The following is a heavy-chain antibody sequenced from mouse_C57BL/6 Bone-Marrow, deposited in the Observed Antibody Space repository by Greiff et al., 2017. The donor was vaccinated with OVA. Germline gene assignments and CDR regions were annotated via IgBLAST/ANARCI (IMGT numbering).Heavy chain of an antibody. D-gene: IGHD2-9*01. Sequence: VQLQQSGPELVKPGASVKISCKASGYSFTSYYIHWVKQRPGQGLEWIGWIYPGSGNTKYNEKFKGKATLTADTSSSTAYMQLSSLTSEDSAVYYGARGPTMVTPFDYWGQGTTLTVAS. V-gene: IGHV1-66*01. CDR1: GYSFTSYY. CDR2: IYPGSGNT. CDR3: ARGPTMVTPFDY. J-gene: IGHJ2*01.